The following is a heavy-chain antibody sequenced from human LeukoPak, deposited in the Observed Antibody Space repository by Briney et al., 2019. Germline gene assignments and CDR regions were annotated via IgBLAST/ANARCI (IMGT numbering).Heavy chain of an antibody. CDR2: IKKDGSER. CDR3: ARGQWLGHC. CDR1: GFTFSTYW. D-gene: IGHD6-19*01. V-gene: IGHV3-7*03. Sequence: GGSLRLSCASSGFTFSTYWMSWVRPAPGKGLEWVANIKKDGSERNYVDSVKGRFTISRDNAKNSLYLQMNSLRVEDTAVYYCARGQWLGHCWGQGTLVTVSS. J-gene: IGHJ4*02.